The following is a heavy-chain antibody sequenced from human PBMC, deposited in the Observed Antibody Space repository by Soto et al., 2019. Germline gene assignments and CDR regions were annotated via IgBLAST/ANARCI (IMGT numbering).Heavy chain of an antibody. D-gene: IGHD6-19*01. Sequence: EVQLLESGGGLVQPGGSLRLSCAASGFTFSSYAMSWVRQAPGKGLEWVSGISGSGDSTYYADSVKGRFTISRDNSKNTVYLQMTSLRGEDTAVYYCAKGVQGIAVAGTGYFQHWGQGTLVTVSS. CDR2: ISGSGDST. V-gene: IGHV3-23*01. CDR3: AKGVQGIAVAGTGYFQH. CDR1: GFTFSSYA. J-gene: IGHJ1*01.